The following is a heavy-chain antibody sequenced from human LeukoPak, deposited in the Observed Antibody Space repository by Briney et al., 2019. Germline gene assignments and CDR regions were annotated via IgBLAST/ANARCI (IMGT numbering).Heavy chain of an antibody. CDR1: GFTFSSYG. CDR2: IWFDGSKT. V-gene: IGHV3-33*01. J-gene: IGHJ4*02. CDR3: ARDLGPTSCNNIRCSSSDY. D-gene: IGHD2/OR15-2a*01. Sequence: GRSLRLSCGASGFTFSSYGMHWVRQPPGKGLEWVAVIWFDGSKTYYADSVKGRFTISRDNSKNTVYLQVNSLRVEDTAVYYCARDLGPTSCNNIRCSSSDYWGQG.